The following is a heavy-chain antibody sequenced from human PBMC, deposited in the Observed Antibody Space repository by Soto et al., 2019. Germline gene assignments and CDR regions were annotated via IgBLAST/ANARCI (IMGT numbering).Heavy chain of an antibody. Sequence: SETLSLTCTVSGGSISSYYWSWIRQPPGKGLEWIGYIYYSGSTNYNPSLKSRVTISVDTSKNQFSLKLSSVTAADTAVYYCARLGMVRGVITGVDYWGQGTLVTVSS. J-gene: IGHJ4*02. CDR3: ARLGMVRGVITGVDY. V-gene: IGHV4-59*08. CDR1: GGSISSYY. CDR2: IYYSGST. D-gene: IGHD3-10*01.